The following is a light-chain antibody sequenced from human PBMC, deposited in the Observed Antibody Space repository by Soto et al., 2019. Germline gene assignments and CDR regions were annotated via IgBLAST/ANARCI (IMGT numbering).Light chain of an antibody. J-gene: IGLJ2*01. CDR2: EVS. V-gene: IGLV2-14*01. Sequence: QSVLTQPASVSGSPGQSITLSCTGTSSDVGGYNYVSWYQQHPGKAPKVMIYEVSNRPSGVSNRFSGSKSGNTASLTISGLQAEDEADYYCSSYTSSSTPVVFGGGTKLTVL. CDR3: SSYTSSSTPVV. CDR1: SSDVGGYNY.